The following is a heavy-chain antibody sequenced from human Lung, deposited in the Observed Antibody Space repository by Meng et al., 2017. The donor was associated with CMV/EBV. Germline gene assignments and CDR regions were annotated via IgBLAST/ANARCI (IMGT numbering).Heavy chain of an antibody. Sequence: QVLLRESGPALVKPSETLPPTCAVSGDSITNHNWWAWVRQPPGKGLEWIGEIPHRGSSAYNPSLKSRVSMSIDKSKNQFSLKLTSVTAADTAVYHCLRRSGGSVWGQGTLVTVSS. V-gene: IGHV4-4*02. D-gene: IGHD3-10*01. CDR3: LRRSGGSV. CDR2: IPHRGSS. CDR1: GDSITNHNW. J-gene: IGHJ1*01.